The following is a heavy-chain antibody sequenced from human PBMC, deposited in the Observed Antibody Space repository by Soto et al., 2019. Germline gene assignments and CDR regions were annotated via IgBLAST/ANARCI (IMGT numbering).Heavy chain of an antibody. J-gene: IGHJ4*02. D-gene: IGHD3-10*01. CDR3: ASYTYYYGSGSYYKGYYFDY. Sequence: SETLSLTCTVSGGSISSGDYYWGWLRQPPGKGLEWIGYIYYSGSTYYNPSLKCPVTISVATSKNQFSLKLSSVTAADTAVYYCASYTYYYGSGSYYKGYYFDYWGQGALVTVSS. CDR2: IYYSGST. CDR1: GGSISSGDYY. V-gene: IGHV4-30-4*08.